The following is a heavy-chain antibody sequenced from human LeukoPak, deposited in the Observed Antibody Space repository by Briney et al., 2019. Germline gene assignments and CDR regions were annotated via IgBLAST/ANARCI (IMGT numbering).Heavy chain of an antibody. V-gene: IGHV3-7*03. D-gene: IGHD6-6*01. CDR2: IKQDGSED. J-gene: IGHJ3*02. CDR1: GFTFSDYW. Sequence: PGGSLRLSCIASGFTFSDYWMNWVRQAPGKGLEWVANIKQDGSEDYYLDSVKGRFTISRDNAKNSLYLQINSLRVEDTAVYSCARTASIASRHAFDIWGQGTMVTVSS. CDR3: ARTASIASRHAFDI.